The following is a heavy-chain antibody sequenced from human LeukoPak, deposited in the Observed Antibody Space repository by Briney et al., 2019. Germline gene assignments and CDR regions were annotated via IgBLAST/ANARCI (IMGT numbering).Heavy chain of an antibody. D-gene: IGHD3-9*01. CDR2: IYSGGST. J-gene: IGHJ4*02. Sequence: GGSLRLSCAASGSTVSSNYMSWVRQAPGKGLEWVSVIYSGGSTYYADSVKGRFTISRDNSKNTLYLQMNSLRAEDTAVYYCARDEYDILTGYPGDYWGQGTLVTVSS. CDR3: ARDEYDILTGYPGDY. CDR1: GSTVSSNY. V-gene: IGHV3-66*01.